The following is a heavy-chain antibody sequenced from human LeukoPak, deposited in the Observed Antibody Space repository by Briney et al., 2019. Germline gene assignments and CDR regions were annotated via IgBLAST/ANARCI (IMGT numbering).Heavy chain of an antibody. V-gene: IGHV3-53*01. Sequence: PGGSLRLPFAAPGFTFINNRISWVRQAPGKGREWVSVIYSDGSAYYADSVKGRFTISRDNPKSTLYLQMNSLRADDTAVYYCVRDVTWGQGTLVTVSS. CDR1: GFTFINNR. J-gene: IGHJ5*02. CDR2: IYSDGSA. CDR3: VRDVT.